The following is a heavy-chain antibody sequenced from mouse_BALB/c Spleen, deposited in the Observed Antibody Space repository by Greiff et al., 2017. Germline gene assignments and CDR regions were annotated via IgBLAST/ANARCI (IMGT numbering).Heavy chain of an antibody. CDR3: AREAYYGNYGDY. D-gene: IGHD2-10*01. Sequence: EVQLVESGGDLVKPGGSLKLSCAASGFTFSSYGMSWVRQTPDKRLEWVATISSGGSYTYYPDSVKGRFTISRDNAKNTLYLQMSSLKSEDTAMYYCAREAYYGNYGDYWGQGTTLTVSS. CDR2: ISSGGSYT. CDR1: GFTFSSYG. V-gene: IGHV5-6*01. J-gene: IGHJ2*01.